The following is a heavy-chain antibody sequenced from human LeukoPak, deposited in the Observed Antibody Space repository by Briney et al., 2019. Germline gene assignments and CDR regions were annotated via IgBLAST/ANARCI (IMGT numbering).Heavy chain of an antibody. CDR1: GFTFSSYS. V-gene: IGHV3-21*01. CDR2: ISSSSYI. CDR3: ARTLARDHDAFDI. J-gene: IGHJ3*02. Sequence: PGGSLRLSCAASGFTFSSYSMNWVRQAPGKGLEWVSSISSSSYIYYADSVKGRFTISRDNAKNSLYLQMNSLRAEDTAVYYCARTLARDHDAFDIWGQGTMVTVSS.